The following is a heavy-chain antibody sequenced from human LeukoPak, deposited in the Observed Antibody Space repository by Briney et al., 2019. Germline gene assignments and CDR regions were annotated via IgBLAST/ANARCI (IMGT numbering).Heavy chain of an antibody. CDR3: ARGSGTWVT. CDR1: GGSFSGYY. V-gene: IGHV4-34*01. J-gene: IGHJ5*02. Sequence: SETLSLTCAVYGGSFSGYYWSWIRQPPGKGLEWIGEINHSGSTNYNPSLKSRVTISVDTSKNQFSLKLSSVIAADTAVYYCARGSGTWVTWGQGTLVTVSS. CDR2: INHSGST. D-gene: IGHD2-21*01.